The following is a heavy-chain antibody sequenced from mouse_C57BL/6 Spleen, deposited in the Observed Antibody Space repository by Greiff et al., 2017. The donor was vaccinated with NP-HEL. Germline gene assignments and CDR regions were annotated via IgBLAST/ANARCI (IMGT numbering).Heavy chain of an antibody. J-gene: IGHJ2*01. CDR1: GFNIKDYY. Sequence: VQLQQSGAELVKPGASVKLSCTASGFNIKDYYMHWVKQRTEQGLEWIGRIDPEDGDTNYAPKFQGKATITADTSSNTSYLQLSSLTSEDTAVYYCASYDYEGFDYWGQGTTLTVSS. D-gene: IGHD2-4*01. V-gene: IGHV14-2*01. CDR3: ASYDYEGFDY. CDR2: IDPEDGDT.